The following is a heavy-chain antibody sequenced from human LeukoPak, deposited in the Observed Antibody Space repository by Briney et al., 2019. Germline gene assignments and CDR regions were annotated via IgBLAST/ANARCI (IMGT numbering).Heavy chain of an antibody. CDR2: ITSDGTPI. CDR3: TRASVVAPDKRYFDY. CDR1: GFTFSDYY. D-gene: IGHD2-2*01. J-gene: IGHJ4*02. V-gene: IGHV3-11*01. Sequence: PGGSLRLSCAVSGFTFSDYYMTWVRQAPGKGLEWISYITSDGTPIHYIDSVKGRFTISRDNAKNSLFLQMNSLRTEDTAVYYCTRASVVAPDKRYFDYWGQGTQVTVSS.